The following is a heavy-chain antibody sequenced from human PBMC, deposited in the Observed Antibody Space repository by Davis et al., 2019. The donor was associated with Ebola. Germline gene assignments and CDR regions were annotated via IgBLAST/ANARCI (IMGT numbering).Heavy chain of an antibody. Sequence: PGGSLRLSCKGSGYSFTSYWIAWVRQMPGKGLEWMGIIYPGDSDTRYSPSFQGQVTISADKSISTAYLQWSSLKAPDTAMYYCATVGAGADTRDCFDIWGQGTMVIVSS. CDR1: GYSFTSYW. CDR2: IYPGDSDT. D-gene: IGHD3-3*01. CDR3: ATVGAGADTRDCFDI. V-gene: IGHV5-51*01. J-gene: IGHJ3*02.